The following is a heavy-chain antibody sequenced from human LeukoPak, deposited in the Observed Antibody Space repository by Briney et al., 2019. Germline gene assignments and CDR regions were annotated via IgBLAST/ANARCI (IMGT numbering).Heavy chain of an antibody. CDR3: ARDLRYQLLGYYYGMDV. Sequence: GASVKVSCKASGYTFTGYYMHWVRQAPGQGLEWMGWINPNSGGTNYAQKFQGRVTMTRDTSISTAYMELSRLRSDDTAVYYCARDLRYQLLGYYYGMDVWGQGTTVTVSS. D-gene: IGHD2-2*01. J-gene: IGHJ6*02. V-gene: IGHV1-2*02. CDR1: GYTFTGYY. CDR2: INPNSGGT.